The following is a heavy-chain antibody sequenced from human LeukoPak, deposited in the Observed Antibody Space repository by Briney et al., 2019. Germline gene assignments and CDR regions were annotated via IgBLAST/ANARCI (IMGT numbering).Heavy chain of an antibody. J-gene: IGHJ4*02. V-gene: IGHV4-61*01. Sequence: SGTLSLTCPVSGDSVSSGNYYLSWIRQPPGKGLDWITYMSPSGTTKYNPTLKSRVTTSVDTSRTQFSLRLSSVTAADTAVYYCARGQDDRSGTFDYWGQGILVTVSS. CDR1: GDSVSSGNYY. CDR3: ARGQDDRSGTFDY. CDR2: MSPSGTT. D-gene: IGHD3-22*01.